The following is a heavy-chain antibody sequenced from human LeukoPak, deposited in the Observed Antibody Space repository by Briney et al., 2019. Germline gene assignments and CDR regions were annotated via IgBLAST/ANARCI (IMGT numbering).Heavy chain of an antibody. CDR2: IYYSGST. V-gene: IGHV4-59*01. D-gene: IGHD3-3*01. Sequence: PSETLSLTCTVSGGSISSYYWSWIRQPPGKGLEWIGYIYYSGSTNYNPSLKSRVTISVDTSKNQFSLKLSSVTAADTAVYYCARSLYDFWSGYSRDYGMDVWGQGTTVTVSS. J-gene: IGHJ6*02. CDR3: ARSLYDFWSGYSRDYGMDV. CDR1: GGSISSYY.